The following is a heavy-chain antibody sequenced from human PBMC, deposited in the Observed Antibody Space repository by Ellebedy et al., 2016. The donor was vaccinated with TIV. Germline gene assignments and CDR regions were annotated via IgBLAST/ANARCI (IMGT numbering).Heavy chain of an antibody. J-gene: IGHJ3*02. CDR3: AVGVYYDSSGSNAFDI. D-gene: IGHD3-22*01. CDR1: GYTFTSYS. CDR2: ISAYNGNT. Sequence: AASVKVSCNASGYTFTSYSISWVRQAPGQGLEWMGWISAYNGNTNYAQKLQGRVTMTTDTSTSTAYMELRSLRSDDTAVYYCAVGVYYDSSGSNAFDIWGQGTMVTVSS. V-gene: IGHV1-18*01.